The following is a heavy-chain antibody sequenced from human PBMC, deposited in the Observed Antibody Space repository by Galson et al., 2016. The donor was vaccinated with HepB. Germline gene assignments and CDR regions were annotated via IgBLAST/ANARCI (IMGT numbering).Heavy chain of an antibody. V-gene: IGHV5-51*01. Sequence: QSGAEVKKPGESLKISCKGSGYTFANYWIAWVRQMPGKGLEYMGTIYPADSETRYSPSFQGQVTTTGDKSVGTAYLQLGSVKASDTAMYFCARRGISLKGCFESWGQGTLVIVSS. CDR2: IYPADSET. CDR1: GYTFANYW. D-gene: IGHD2-21*01. J-gene: IGHJ5*01. CDR3: ARRGISLKGCFES.